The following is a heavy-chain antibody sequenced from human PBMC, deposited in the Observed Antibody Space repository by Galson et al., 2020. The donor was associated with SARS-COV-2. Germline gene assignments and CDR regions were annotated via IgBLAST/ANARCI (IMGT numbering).Heavy chain of an antibody. CDR1: GYSFTSYW. CDR2: IYPGDSDT. CDR3: ARHEVATWRWGYYSYGMDV. D-gene: IGHD2-15*01. V-gene: IGHV5-51*01. J-gene: IGHJ6*02. Sequence: GESLKISCKGSGYSFTSYWIGWVRQMSGKGLEWMGIIYPGDSDTRYSPSFQGQVTISADKSISTAYLQWSSLKASDTAMYYCARHEVATWRWGYYSYGMDVWGQGTTVTVSS.